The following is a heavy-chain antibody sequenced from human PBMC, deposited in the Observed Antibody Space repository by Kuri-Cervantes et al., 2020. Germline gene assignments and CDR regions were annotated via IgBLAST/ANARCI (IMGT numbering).Heavy chain of an antibody. Sequence: GESLKISCAASGFTFSSYSMNWVRQAPGKGLEWVSSISSSSSYIYYADSVKGRFTISRDNAKNSLYLQMNSLRAEDTAVYYCARENLPVHGLLWFRELYRNINWFDPWGQGTLVTVSS. J-gene: IGHJ5*02. CDR2: ISSSSSYI. CDR1: GFTFSSYS. D-gene: IGHD3-10*01. CDR3: ARENLPVHGLLWFRELYRNINWFDP. V-gene: IGHV3-21*01.